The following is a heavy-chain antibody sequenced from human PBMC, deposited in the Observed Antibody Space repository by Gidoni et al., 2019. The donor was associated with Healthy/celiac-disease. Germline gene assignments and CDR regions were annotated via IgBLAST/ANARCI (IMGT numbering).Heavy chain of an antibody. CDR1: GGTFSSYA. CDR2: IIPIFGTA. D-gene: IGHD4-17*01. CDR3: ARDTIGGYGDTHYYGMDV. V-gene: IGHV1-69*01. Sequence: QVQLVQSGAEVKKPGSSVKVSCKASGGTFSSYAISWVRQAPGQGLEWMGGIIPIFGTANYAQKFQGRVTITADESTSTAYMELSSLRSEDTAVYYCARDTIGGYGDTHYYGMDVWGQGTTVTVSS. J-gene: IGHJ6*02.